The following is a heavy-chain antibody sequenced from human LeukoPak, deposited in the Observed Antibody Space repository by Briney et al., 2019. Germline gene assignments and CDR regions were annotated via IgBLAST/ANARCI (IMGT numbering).Heavy chain of an antibody. V-gene: IGHV1-8*01. Sequence: ASVKVSCKASGYTFTSHDINWVRQATGQGLEWMGWMNPNSGNTGYAQKFQGRVTMTRNTSISTAYMELSSLRSEDTAVYYCARESVSIAAPTDAFDIWGQGTMVTVPS. D-gene: IGHD6-13*01. CDR2: MNPNSGNT. J-gene: IGHJ3*02. CDR3: ARESVSIAAPTDAFDI. CDR1: GYTFTSHD.